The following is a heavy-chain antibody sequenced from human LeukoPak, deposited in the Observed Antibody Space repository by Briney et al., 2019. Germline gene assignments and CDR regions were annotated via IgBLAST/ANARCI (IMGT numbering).Heavy chain of an antibody. CDR1: GFTFSSYS. CDR2: ISSSSSYI. J-gene: IGHJ4*02. Sequence: GGSLRLSCAASGFTFSSYSMNWVRQAPGKGLEWVSSISSSSSYIYYADSVKGRFTISRDNAKTSLYLQMNSLRAEDTAVYYCARDRVTMVRGVIIPNDYWGQGTLVTVSS. D-gene: IGHD3-10*01. CDR3: ARDRVTMVRGVIIPNDY. V-gene: IGHV3-21*01.